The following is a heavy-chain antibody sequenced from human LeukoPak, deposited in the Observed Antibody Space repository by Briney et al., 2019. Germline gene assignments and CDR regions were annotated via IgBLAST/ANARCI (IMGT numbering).Heavy chain of an antibody. Sequence: GASVTVSCKASGYIFTGYYIHWVRQAPGQGLEWMGWINPNSGGTNYAQNFQGRVTLTRDSSINTAYMELSSLRSDDTAVYYCSRVLILVGAPGGYWGQGTLVTVSS. V-gene: IGHV1-2*02. CDR3: SRVLILVGAPGGY. CDR2: INPNSGGT. CDR1: GYIFTGYY. D-gene: IGHD1-26*01. J-gene: IGHJ4*02.